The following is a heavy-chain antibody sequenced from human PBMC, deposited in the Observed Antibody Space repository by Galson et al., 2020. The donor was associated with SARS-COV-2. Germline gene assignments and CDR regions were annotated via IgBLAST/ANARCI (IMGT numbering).Heavy chain of an antibody. CDR2: IRSKAYGGTT. D-gene: IGHD3-22*01. CDR1: GFTFGDYA. CDR3: TSPMRYYDSSGYLN. V-gene: IGHV3-49*03. Sequence: GGSLRLSCTASGFTFGDYAMSWFRQAPGKGLEWVGFIRSKAYGGTTEYAASVKGRFTISRDDSKSIAYLQMNSLKTEDTAVYYCTSPMRYYDSSGYLNWGQGTLVTVSS. J-gene: IGHJ4*02.